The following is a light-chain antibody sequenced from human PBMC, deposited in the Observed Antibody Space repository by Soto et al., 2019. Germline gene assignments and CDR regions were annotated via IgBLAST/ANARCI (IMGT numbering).Light chain of an antibody. J-gene: IGKJ1*01. V-gene: IGKV3-15*01. CDR2: GAF. CDR3: QQYNDWPLT. CDR1: QSVRSN. Sequence: EIVMTQSPVTLSVSPGERATLSCRASQSVRSNLAWYQQKPGQAPSLLIYGAFTRATGIPTRFRGTGSGTEFTLTISSLQSEDFAIYYCQQYNDWPLTFGQGTKVEV.